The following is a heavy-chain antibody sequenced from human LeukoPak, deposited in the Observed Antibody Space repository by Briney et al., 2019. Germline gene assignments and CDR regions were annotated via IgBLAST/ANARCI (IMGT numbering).Heavy chain of an antibody. Sequence: TGGSLRLSCAASGFTFSSYAMSWVRQAPGKGLEWVSAISGSGGSTYYADSVKGRFTISRDNSKNTLYLQVNSLRAEDTAVYYCAKTGSGSDSWFDPWGQGTLVTVSS. CDR3: AKTGSGSDSWFDP. CDR1: GFTFSSYA. CDR2: ISGSGGST. D-gene: IGHD1-26*01. J-gene: IGHJ5*02. V-gene: IGHV3-23*01.